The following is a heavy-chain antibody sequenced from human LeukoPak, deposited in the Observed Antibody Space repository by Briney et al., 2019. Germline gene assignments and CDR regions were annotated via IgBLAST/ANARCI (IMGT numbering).Heavy chain of an antibody. Sequence: SETLSLTCAVYGGSFSGYYWSWIRQPPGKGLEWIGEINHSGSTNYNPSLKSRVTISVDTSKNQFSLKLSSVTAADTAVYYCARDLNVLRYFDYYYYYGMDVWGKGTTVTASS. V-gene: IGHV4-34*01. J-gene: IGHJ6*04. CDR2: INHSGST. CDR3: ARDLNVLRYFDYYYYYGMDV. CDR1: GGSFSGYY. D-gene: IGHD3-9*01.